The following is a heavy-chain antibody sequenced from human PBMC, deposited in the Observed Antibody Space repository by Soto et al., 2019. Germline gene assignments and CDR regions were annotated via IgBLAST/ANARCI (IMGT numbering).Heavy chain of an antibody. V-gene: IGHV1-18*01. Sequence: QVQLVQSGAEVKKPGASVKVSCKASGYTFTSYGISWVRQAPGQGLEWMGWISAYNGNTNHAQKLHGRLTITTDTTTTPAYIELRSLRSHDTAVYYCARTRLTIFGLVITPFDSWGQGTLVTVSS. J-gene: IGHJ4*02. D-gene: IGHD3-3*01. CDR1: GYTFTSYG. CDR2: ISAYNGNT. CDR3: ARTRLTIFGLVITPFDS.